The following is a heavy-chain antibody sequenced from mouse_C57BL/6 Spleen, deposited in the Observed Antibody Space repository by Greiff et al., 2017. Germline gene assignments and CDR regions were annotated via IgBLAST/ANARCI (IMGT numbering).Heavy chain of an antibody. CDR1: GYAFTNYL. D-gene: IGHD2-4*01. Sequence: VQLQQSGAELVRPGTSVKVSCKASGYAFTNYLIEWVKQRPGQGLEWIGVINPGSGGPNYNEKFKGKATLTADKSSSTAYMQLSSLTSEDSAVYFCARLIYYDYDEGFAYWGQGTLVTVSA. J-gene: IGHJ3*01. CDR3: ARLIYYDYDEGFAY. CDR2: INPGSGGP. V-gene: IGHV1-54*01.